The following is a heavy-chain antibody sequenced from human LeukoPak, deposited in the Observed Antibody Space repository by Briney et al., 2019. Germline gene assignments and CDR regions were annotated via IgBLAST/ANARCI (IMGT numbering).Heavy chain of an antibody. CDR1: GGSFSAYY. D-gene: IGHD6-13*01. CDR3: ARGRGARSSRWYNWFDP. J-gene: IGHJ5*02. Sequence: SETLSLTCAVYGGSFSAYYWSWIRQPPGKGLEWIGEINHSGSTNYNPSLKSRVTISIDTPKNQFSLEMSSVTAADTAVYYCARGRGARSSRWYNWFDPWGQGTLVTASS. CDR2: INHSGST. V-gene: IGHV4-34*01.